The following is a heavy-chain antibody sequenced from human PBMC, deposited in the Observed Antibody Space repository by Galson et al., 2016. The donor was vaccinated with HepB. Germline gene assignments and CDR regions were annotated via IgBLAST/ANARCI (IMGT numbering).Heavy chain of an antibody. D-gene: IGHD4-17*01. J-gene: IGHJ4*02. CDR2: IYSGDSET. CDR1: GYSFTSYW. V-gene: IGHV5-51*01. Sequence: QSGAEVKKPGESLKISCKGSGYSFTSYWIGWVRQMPGKGLEWMGIIYSGDSETRYSPSFQGQVTISADKSISTAYLQWNSLNASDTAMYYCARHAPYGAGAGQLDYWGQGTLATVSS. CDR3: ARHAPYGAGAGQLDY.